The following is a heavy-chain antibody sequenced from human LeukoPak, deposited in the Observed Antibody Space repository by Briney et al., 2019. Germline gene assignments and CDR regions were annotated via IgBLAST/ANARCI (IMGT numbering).Heavy chain of an antibody. Sequence: SVKVSCKASGGTFSSYAISWVRQAPGQGLEWMGGIIPIFGTANYAQKFQGRVTITADESTSTAYMELSSLRSEDAAVYYCARSPYSYGQFPFDCWGQGTLVTVSS. D-gene: IGHD5-18*01. CDR3: ARSPYSYGQFPFDC. V-gene: IGHV1-69*13. CDR2: IIPIFGTA. J-gene: IGHJ4*02. CDR1: GGTFSSYA.